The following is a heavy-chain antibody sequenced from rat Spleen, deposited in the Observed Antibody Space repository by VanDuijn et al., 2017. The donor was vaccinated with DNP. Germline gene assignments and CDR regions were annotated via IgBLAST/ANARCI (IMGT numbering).Heavy chain of an antibody. CDR2: ITNSGGST. J-gene: IGHJ2*01. CDR3: TPRDDYFDY. Sequence: EVQLVESGGGLVQPGRSLKLSCAASGFTFSNYAMAWVRQAPAKGLEWVASITNSGGSTYYRDSVKGRFTISRDNAKSTLYLQMDSLRSEDTATYYCTPRDDYFDYWGQGVMVTVSS. CDR1: GFTFSNYA. V-gene: IGHV5-27*01. D-gene: IGHD4-2*01.